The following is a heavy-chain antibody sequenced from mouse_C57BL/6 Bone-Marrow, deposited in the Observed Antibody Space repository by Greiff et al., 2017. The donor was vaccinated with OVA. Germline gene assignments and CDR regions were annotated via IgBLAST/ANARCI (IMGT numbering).Heavy chain of an antibody. CDR2: IDPANGNT. CDR1: GFNIKNTY. D-gene: IGHD1-1*01. CDR3: AHPYYGSSYWYFDV. Sequence: VHVKQSVAELVRPGASVKLSCTASGFNIKNTYMHWVKQRPEQGLEWIGRIDPANGNTKYAPKFQGKATITADTSSNTAYLQLISLTSDDTAIYYCAHPYYGSSYWYFDVWGTGTTVTVSS. V-gene: IGHV14-3*01. J-gene: IGHJ1*03.